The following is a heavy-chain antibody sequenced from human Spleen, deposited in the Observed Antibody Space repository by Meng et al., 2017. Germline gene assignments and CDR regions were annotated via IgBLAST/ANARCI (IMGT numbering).Heavy chain of an antibody. CDR1: ELNSSSCG. CDR2: ISYHGSDK. J-gene: IGHJ4*02. Sequence: GGSLRLSCVASELNSSSCGMHWVRQAPGKGLEWVTFISYHGSDKNYADSVKGRFTISRDNSENTLYLQMNSLRTEDTAVYYCARDYGPDSSGYYFDYWGQGTLVTVSS. CDR3: ARDYGPDSSGYYFDY. D-gene: IGHD3-22*01. V-gene: IGHV3-30*01.